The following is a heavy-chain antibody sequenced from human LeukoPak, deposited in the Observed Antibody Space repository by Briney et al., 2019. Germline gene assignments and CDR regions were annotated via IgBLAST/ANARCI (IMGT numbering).Heavy chain of an antibody. CDR2: IRYDGSNK. CDR3: ARDRDPLVRCDY. J-gene: IGHJ4*02. V-gene: IGHV3-30*02. D-gene: IGHD3-10*01. Sequence: PGGSLRLSCAASGFTFSSYGMHWVRQAPGKGLEWVAFIRYDGSNKYYADSVKGRFTISRDNAKNSLYLQMNSLRAEDTAVYYCARDRDPLVRCDYWGQGTLVTVSS. CDR1: GFTFSSYG.